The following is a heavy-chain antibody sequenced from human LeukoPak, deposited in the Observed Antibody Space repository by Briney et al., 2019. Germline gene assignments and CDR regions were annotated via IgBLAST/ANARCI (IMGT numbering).Heavy chain of an antibody. CDR2: IIPILGIA. CDR1: GGTFSSYT. CDR3: ATSPGLQGDFDY. D-gene: IGHD1-26*01. V-gene: IGHV1-69*02. Sequence: SVKVSCKASGGTFSSYTISWVRQAPGQGLEWMGRIIPILGIANYAQKFQGRVTITADKSTSTAYMERSSLRSEDTAVYYCATSPGLQGDFDYWGQGTLVTVSS. J-gene: IGHJ4*02.